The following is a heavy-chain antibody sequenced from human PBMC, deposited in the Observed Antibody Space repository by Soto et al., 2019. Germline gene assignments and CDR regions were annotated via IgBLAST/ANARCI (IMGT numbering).Heavy chain of an antibody. V-gene: IGHV4-30-4*01. CDR1: CGSIISCDYS. D-gene: IGHD5-12*01. Sequence: PSETLSLTCTFSCGSIISCDYSWSWIRPPPGKGLEWIGYIYSSGHNNYNPSLKSRDTISVDTSNNQSALKLSSVIDAAKAVYYCARDWGDGYNYLDYWGQGTLVTVSS. CDR2: IYSSGHN. J-gene: IGHJ4*02. CDR3: ARDWGDGYNYLDY.